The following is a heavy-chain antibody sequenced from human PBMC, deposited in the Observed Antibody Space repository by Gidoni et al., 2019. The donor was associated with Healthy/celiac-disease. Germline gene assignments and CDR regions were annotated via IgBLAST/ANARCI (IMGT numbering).Heavy chain of an antibody. D-gene: IGHD6-19*01. CDR2: INHSGST. V-gene: IGHV4-34*01. Sequence: QVQLQQWGAGLLKPSETLSLTCAVYGGSFSGYYWSWIRQPPGKGLEWIGEINHSGSTNHNPSLKSRVTISVDTSKNQFSLKLSSVTAADTAVYYCARGVAVADTGSFDYWGQGTLVTVSS. CDR3: ARGVAVADTGSFDY. J-gene: IGHJ4*02. CDR1: GGSFSGYY.